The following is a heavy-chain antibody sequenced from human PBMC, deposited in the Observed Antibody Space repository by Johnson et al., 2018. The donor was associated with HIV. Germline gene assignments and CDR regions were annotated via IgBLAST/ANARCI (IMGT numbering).Heavy chain of an antibody. CDR2: IKQDGSEK. D-gene: IGHD3-22*01. Sequence: VQLVESGGGLVQPGGSLRLSCAASGFTFSSYWMSWVRQAPGKGLEWVANIKQDGSEKYYVDAVKGRFTISRDNAKNSLYLQMNSLRAEDTAVYYCAGEYYYDSSGYYYSSGFDIWGQGTMVTVSS. V-gene: IGHV3-7*05. CDR3: AGEYYYDSSGYYYSSGFDI. J-gene: IGHJ3*02. CDR1: GFTFSSYW.